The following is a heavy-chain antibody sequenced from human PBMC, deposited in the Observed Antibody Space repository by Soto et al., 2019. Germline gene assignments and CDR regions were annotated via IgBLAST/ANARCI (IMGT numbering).Heavy chain of an antibody. V-gene: IGHV3-30-3*01. CDR2: LSDDGYNK. CDR1: GFTFISYA. J-gene: IGHJ5*02. Sequence: PXGSRRLSCAAAGFTFISYAMHWVRQAPGKGLDWVTLLSDDGYNKYYVDSVKGRFTISRDNSKNTLSLQMNSLRTEDTAVYYCARGEPVAGTHRFEPRGQGTLVTV. CDR3: ARGEPVAGTHRFEP. D-gene: IGHD6-19*01.